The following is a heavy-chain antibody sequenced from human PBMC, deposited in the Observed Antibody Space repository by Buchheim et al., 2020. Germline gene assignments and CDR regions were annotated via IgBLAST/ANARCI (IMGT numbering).Heavy chain of an antibody. V-gene: IGHV3-30*18. D-gene: IGHD3-10*01. CDR2: ISYDGSNK. CDR1: GFTFSSYG. J-gene: IGHJ4*02. Sequence: QVQLVESGGGVVQPGRSLRLSCAASGFTFSSYGMHWVRQAPGKGLEWVAVISYDGSNKYYADSVKGRFTISRDNSKNTLYLQMNSLRAEDTAVYYCAKGVLWFGELWGGYFDYWGQGTL. CDR3: AKGVLWFGELWGGYFDY.